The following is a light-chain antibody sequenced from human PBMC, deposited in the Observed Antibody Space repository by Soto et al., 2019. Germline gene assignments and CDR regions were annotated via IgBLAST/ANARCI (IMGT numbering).Light chain of an antibody. V-gene: IGLV6-57*04. Sequence: NFMLTQPHSVSESPGKTVTISCTRSSGSIASNYVQWYQQRPGSAPTPVIYEDNERPSGVPARFSGSIDSSSNSASLTISGLKTDDEAVYYCQSYHSGNVVFGGGTKVTVL. CDR1: SGSIASNY. CDR3: QSYHSGNVV. CDR2: EDN. J-gene: IGLJ2*01.